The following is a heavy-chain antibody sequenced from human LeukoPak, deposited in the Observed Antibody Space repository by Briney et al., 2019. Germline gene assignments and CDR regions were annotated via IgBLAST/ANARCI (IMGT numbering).Heavy chain of an antibody. Sequence: GGSLRLSCAASEFSVGSNYMTWVRQAPGKGLEWVSLIYSGGSTYYADSVKGRFTISRDNSKNTLYLQMNSLRAEDTAVYYCARDLWQQLSGFDYWGQGTLVTVSS. V-gene: IGHV3-66*01. D-gene: IGHD6-13*01. CDR2: IYSGGST. J-gene: IGHJ4*02. CDR3: ARDLWQQLSGFDY. CDR1: EFSVGSNY.